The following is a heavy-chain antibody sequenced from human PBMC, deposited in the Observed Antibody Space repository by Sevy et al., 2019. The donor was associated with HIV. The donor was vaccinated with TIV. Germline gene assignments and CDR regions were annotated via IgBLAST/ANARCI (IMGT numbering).Heavy chain of an antibody. CDR1: GFTFSSYA. V-gene: IGHV3-30-3*01. CDR2: ISYDGSNK. Sequence: GGSLRLSCAASGFTFSSYAMHWVRQAPGKGLEWVAVISYDGSNKYYADSVKGRFTISRDNSKNTLYLQMNSLRAEDTAVYYCAREFSPSGTVYYYDMDVWGQGTTVTVSS. CDR3: AREFSPSGTVYYYDMDV. D-gene: IGHD6-13*01. J-gene: IGHJ6*02.